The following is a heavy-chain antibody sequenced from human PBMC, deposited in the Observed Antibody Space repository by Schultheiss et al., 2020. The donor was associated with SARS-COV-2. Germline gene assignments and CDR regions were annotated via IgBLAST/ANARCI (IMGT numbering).Heavy chain of an antibody. CDR1: GGSFSGYY. V-gene: IGHV4-34*10. Sequence: SQTLSLTCAVYGGSFSGYYWSWIRQPPGKGLEWIGEINHSGSTNYNPSLKSRVTMSVDTSKNQFYLKLSSVTAADTAMYYCARLGSGVGYWGQGTLVTVSS. CDR2: INHSGST. CDR3: ARLGSGVGY. J-gene: IGHJ4*02. D-gene: IGHD2-15*01.